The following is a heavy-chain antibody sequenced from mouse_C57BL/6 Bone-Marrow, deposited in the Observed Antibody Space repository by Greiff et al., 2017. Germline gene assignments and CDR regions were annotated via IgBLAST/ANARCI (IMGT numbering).Heavy chain of an antibody. CDR1: GYTFTSYW. V-gene: IGHV1-74*01. CDR3: AIRPFYSNYGWYFDY. CDR2: IHPSDSDT. Sequence: VQLQQSGAELVKPGASVKVSCKASGYTFTSYWMHWVKQRPGQGLEWIGRIHPSDSDTNYTQKFKGKATLTVDKSSITSYMQLSSLTSEDSAVYYCAIRPFYSNYGWYFDYWGQGTTLTVSS. J-gene: IGHJ2*01. D-gene: IGHD2-5*01.